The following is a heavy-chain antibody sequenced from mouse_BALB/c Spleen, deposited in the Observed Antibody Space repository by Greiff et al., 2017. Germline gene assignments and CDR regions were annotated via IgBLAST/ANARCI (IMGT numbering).Heavy chain of an antibody. J-gene: IGHJ2*01. Sequence: EVMLVESGGDLVKPGGSLKLSCAASGSTFSSYGMSWVRQTPDKRLEWVATISSGGSYTYYPDSVKGRFTISRDNAKNTLYLQMSSLKSEDTAMYYCARQGNRDYYGSSYDYWGQGTTLTVSS. CDR2: ISSGGSYT. CDR1: GSTFSSYG. D-gene: IGHD1-1*01. V-gene: IGHV5-6*01. CDR3: ARQGNRDYYGSSYDY.